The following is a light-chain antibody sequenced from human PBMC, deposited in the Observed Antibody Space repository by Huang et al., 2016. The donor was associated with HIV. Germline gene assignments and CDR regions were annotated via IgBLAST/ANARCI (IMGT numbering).Light chain of an antibody. V-gene: IGKV3-15*01. CDR1: QSIGTN. J-gene: IGKJ4*01. Sequence: IILTQSPATLSVSPGEGATLSCRASQSIGTNLAWYQQGPGQAPRRLVYGASTRATGVPVRFSGSGSGTQFYLTLSSLQSEDFATYYCQHYSNWPPLTFGGGTKVDI. CDR3: QHYSNWPPLT. CDR2: GAS.